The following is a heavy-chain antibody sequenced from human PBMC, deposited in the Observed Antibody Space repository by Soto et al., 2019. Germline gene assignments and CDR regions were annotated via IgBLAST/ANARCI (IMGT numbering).Heavy chain of an antibody. CDR2: ISAYNGNT. CDR1: GYTFTSYG. CDR3: ARDHGITWSYAAKPGWFDP. J-gene: IGHJ5*02. D-gene: IGHD3-16*01. V-gene: IGHV1-18*04. Sequence: ASVKVSCKASGYTFTSYGISWVRQAPGQGLEWMGWISAYNGNTNYAQKLQGRVTMTTDTSTSTAYMELRSLRSDDTAVYYCARDHGITWSYAAKPGWFDPWGQGTLVTSPQ.